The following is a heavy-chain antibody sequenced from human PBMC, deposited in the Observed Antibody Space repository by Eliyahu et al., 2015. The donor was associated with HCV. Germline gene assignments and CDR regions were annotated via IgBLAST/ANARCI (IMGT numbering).Heavy chain of an antibody. J-gene: IGHJ3*02. V-gene: IGHV3-23*01. D-gene: IGHD2-15*01. Sequence: EVQLLESGGGLGQPGGSLXLSXAASGFTFSIFAXSWVRQAPGKGXEWVSAISGSGVSTYYADSVKGRFTISRDNSKNTLYLQMNSLRADDTAVYYCAKEVVAGNAFDIWGQGTMVTVSS. CDR2: ISGSGVST. CDR1: GFTFSIFA. CDR3: AKEVVAGNAFDI.